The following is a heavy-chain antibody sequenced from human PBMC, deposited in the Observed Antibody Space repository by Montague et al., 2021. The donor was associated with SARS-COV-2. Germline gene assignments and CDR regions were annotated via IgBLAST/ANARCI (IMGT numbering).Heavy chain of an antibody. CDR2: FYHSGGT. J-gene: IGHJ4*02. V-gene: IGHV4-59*13. CDR1: GGSISSYF. Sequence: SETLSLTCTVSGGSISSYFWSWIRQSPGKGLEWIGYFYHSGGTKYNPSLKSRVIISGDTSKNQFSLKLSSVTTADTAEYYCARSGAVPMDWGQGTLVTVSS. D-gene: IGHD3-10*01. CDR3: ARSGAVPMD.